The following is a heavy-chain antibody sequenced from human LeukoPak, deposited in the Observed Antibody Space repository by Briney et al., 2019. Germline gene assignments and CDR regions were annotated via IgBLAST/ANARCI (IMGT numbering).Heavy chain of an antibody. CDR3: ARDQLYCSGGICYFDY. Sequence: PGGSLRLSCAASGFSFSSYWMHWVRQAPGEGLVWVSRINSDGRSTTSADFVKGRFTISRDNAKNTLYLQMNSLRTEDTAVYYCARDQLYCSGGICYFDYWGQGTLVTVSS. CDR2: INSDGRST. CDR1: GFSFSSYW. J-gene: IGHJ4*02. V-gene: IGHV3-74*03. D-gene: IGHD2-15*01.